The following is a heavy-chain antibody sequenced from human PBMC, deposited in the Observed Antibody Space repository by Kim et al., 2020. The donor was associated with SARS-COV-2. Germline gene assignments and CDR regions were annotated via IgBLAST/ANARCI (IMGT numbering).Heavy chain of an antibody. Sequence: GGSLRLSCTASKITLSSYPVTWVRQAPGKGLEWVSGISGGGSTYYADSVRGRFTISRDNSKNTLYVQMNSLRTEDTAVYYCATDYYGSGSYGVHGMDVWGQGTTVTVSS. J-gene: IGHJ6*02. CDR3: ATDYYGSGSYGVHGMDV. D-gene: IGHD3-10*01. CDR1: KITLSSYP. CDR2: ISGGGST. V-gene: IGHV3-23*01.